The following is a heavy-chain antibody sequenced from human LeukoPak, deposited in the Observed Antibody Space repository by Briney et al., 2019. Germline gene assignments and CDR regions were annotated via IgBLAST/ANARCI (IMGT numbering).Heavy chain of an antibody. D-gene: IGHD3-10*01. CDR1: GDSVSSNSAA. V-gene: IGHV6-1*01. CDR3: ARELLWFGDPINSYYYMDV. Sequence: SQTLSLTCAISGDSVSSNSAAWDWIRQSPSRGLEWLRRTYDRSKWYTEYAVSVKSRITINPDTSKDQFSLPLNSVTPGHTAVYYCARELLWFGDPINSYYYMDVWGKGTTVTVSS. J-gene: IGHJ6*03. CDR2: TYDRSKWYT.